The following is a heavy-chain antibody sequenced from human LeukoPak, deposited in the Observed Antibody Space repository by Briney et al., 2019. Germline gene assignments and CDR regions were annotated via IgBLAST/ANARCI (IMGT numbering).Heavy chain of an antibody. CDR3: ARGYCSSTNCLGVDAFDI. Sequence: SETLSLTCTVSGGSISSYYWSWIRQPAGKGLEWIGRIYTSGSTNYNPSLKSRVTMSVDTSKNQFSLKLSSVTAADTAVYYCARGYCSSTNCLGVDAFDIWGQGTMVTVSS. CDR2: IYTSGST. J-gene: IGHJ3*02. D-gene: IGHD2-2*01. CDR1: GGSISSYY. V-gene: IGHV4-4*07.